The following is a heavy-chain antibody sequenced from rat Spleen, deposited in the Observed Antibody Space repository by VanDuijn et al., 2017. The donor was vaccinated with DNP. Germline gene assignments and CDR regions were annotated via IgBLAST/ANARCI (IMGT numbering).Heavy chain of an antibody. CDR1: GFTFNNYW. CDR3: ARQDLY. Sequence: EVQLVESGGGLVQPGRSLKLSCVASGFTFNNYWMTWIRQAPGKGLEWVASISNTGTNTYYSDSVKGRFTISRDNAKRILYLQMDSLRSEDTATYYCARQDLYWGQGTLVTVSS. J-gene: IGHJ3*01. CDR2: ISNTGTNT. V-gene: IGHV5-31*01.